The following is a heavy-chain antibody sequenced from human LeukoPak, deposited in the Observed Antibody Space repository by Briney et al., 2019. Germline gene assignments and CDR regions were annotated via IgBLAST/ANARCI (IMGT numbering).Heavy chain of an antibody. CDR1: GYTFTSYA. J-gene: IGHJ6*02. D-gene: IGHD2-8*01. CDR3: ASPMVYDTYYYYHGMDV. V-gene: IGHV1-3*01. CDR2: INAGNGNT. Sequence: ASVKVSCKASGYTFTSYAMHWVRQAPGQRLEWMGWINAGNGNTKYSQKFQGRATITRDTSASTAYMELSSLRSEDTAVYYCASPMVYDTYYYYHGMDVWGQGTTVTVSS.